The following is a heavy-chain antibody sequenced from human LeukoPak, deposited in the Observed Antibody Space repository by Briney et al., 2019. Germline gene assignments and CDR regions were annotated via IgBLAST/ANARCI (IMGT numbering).Heavy chain of an antibody. D-gene: IGHD3-10*01. Sequence: SETLSLTCNVSGGSISDNDYSWDWIRQPPGKGLEWMGCIHYSGTTYSNPSLKSRISISVDTSKSQFSLKLRSVTAADTAVYYWARRYYFVSGSYYPFDFWGQGTLVTVSS. J-gene: IGHJ4*02. CDR3: ARRYYFVSGSYYPFDF. CDR2: IHYSGTT. CDR1: GGSISDNDYS. V-gene: IGHV4-39*01.